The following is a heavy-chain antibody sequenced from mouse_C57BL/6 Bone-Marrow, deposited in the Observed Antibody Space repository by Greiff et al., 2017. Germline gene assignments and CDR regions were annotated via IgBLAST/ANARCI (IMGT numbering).Heavy chain of an antibody. V-gene: IGHV1-74*01. CDR2: IHPSDSDT. CDR3: TMGGDSWFAY. Sequence: VKLQQPGAELVKPGASVKVSCKASGYTFTSYWMHWVKQRPGQGLEWIGRIHPSDSDTNYNQKFKGKATLTVDKSSSTAYVQLSSLTSEDSAVYYCTMGGDSWFAYWGQGTLVTVSA. J-gene: IGHJ3*01. CDR1: GYTFTSYW.